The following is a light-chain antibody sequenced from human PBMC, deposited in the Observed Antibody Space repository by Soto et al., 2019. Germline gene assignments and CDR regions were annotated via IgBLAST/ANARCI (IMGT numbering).Light chain of an antibody. V-gene: IGLV2-8*01. CDR1: SSDVAGYNY. Sequence: QSAVTQPPSASGSPGQSVTISCTGTSSDVAGYNYVSWYQQHPGKAPKLMIYEVSKRPSGVPDRFSGSKSGNTASLTVSGLQAEDEADYYCSSYAGNNNLVFGGGTKLTVL. J-gene: IGLJ2*01. CDR3: SSYAGNNNLV. CDR2: EVS.